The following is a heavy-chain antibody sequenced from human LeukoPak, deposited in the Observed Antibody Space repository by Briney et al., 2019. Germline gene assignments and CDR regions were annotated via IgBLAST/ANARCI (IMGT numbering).Heavy chain of an antibody. D-gene: IGHD3-10*01. CDR3: AKDLTYYGSMDV. CDR1: GFAFSSNS. J-gene: IGHJ6*02. Sequence: GGSLRLSCAASGFAFSSNSMNWVRQAPGKGLEWVSYISSSSSAIYYADAVKGRFTISRDNSKNSLYLQMNSPRAEDTAVYYCAKDLTYYGSMDVWGQGTTVTVSS. V-gene: IGHV3-48*01. CDR2: ISSSSSAI.